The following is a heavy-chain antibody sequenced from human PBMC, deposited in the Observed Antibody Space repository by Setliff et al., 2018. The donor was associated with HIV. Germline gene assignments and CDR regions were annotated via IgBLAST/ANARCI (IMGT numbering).Heavy chain of an antibody. CDR2: IYYSGST. CDR3: ARAAAGNTGPFDL. V-gene: IGHV4-61*01. D-gene: IGHD4-17*01. Sequence: SETLSLTCTVSGDSVSSRSYHWSWIRQPPGKGLEWIGYIYYSGSTNYNPSLKSRVTMSVDTSKNQFSLKLTSVTASDTAVYYCARAAAGNTGPFDLWGQGSPVTVSS. CDR1: GDSVSSRSYH. J-gene: IGHJ4*02.